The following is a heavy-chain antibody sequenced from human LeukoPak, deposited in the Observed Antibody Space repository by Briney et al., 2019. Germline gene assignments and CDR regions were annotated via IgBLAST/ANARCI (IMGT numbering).Heavy chain of an antibody. CDR2: IYHSGST. Sequence: SETLSLTCAVSGGSISSSNWWSWVRQPPGKGLEWIGEIYHSGSTNYNPSLKSRVTISADTSKKQFSLKLSSVTAADTAVYYCAGSPRRYYYYYMDVWDKGTTVTVSS. V-gene: IGHV4-4*02. CDR1: GGSISSSNW. D-gene: IGHD3-9*01. J-gene: IGHJ6*03. CDR3: AGSPRRYYYYYMDV.